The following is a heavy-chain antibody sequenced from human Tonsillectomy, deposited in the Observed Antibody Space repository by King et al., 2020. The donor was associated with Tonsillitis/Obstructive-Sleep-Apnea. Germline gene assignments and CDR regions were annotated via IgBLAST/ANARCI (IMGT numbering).Heavy chain of an antibody. V-gene: IGHV1-2*06. Sequence: VQLVESETEVKKPGASVKVSCKASEYTFTGYYIHWVRQAPGQGLEWMGRINPNSGGTNYAQKFQGRVTMTRDTSISTACMELSRLKSDDTAVYYCARDSCSSTSCYQGYWGQGTLVTVSS. CDR1: EYTFTGYY. D-gene: IGHD2-2*01. CDR3: ARDSCSSTSCYQGY. CDR2: INPNSGGT. J-gene: IGHJ4*02.